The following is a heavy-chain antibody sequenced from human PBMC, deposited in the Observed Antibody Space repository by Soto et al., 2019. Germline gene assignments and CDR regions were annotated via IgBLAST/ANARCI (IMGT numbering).Heavy chain of an antibody. Sequence: EVQLVESAGGLIQPGGSLRLACVASGFTFSGDWMHWVRQVPGKGLVWVSRISPDGTTTYYADSVKGRFTISRDNAKNTLYLQMNGLRADDTAVYYCSRGRSPYYGYLDPWGPGTLVTVSS. CDR3: SRGRSPYYGYLDP. CDR2: ISPDGTTT. V-gene: IGHV3-74*01. D-gene: IGHD3-3*01. J-gene: IGHJ5*02. CDR1: GFTFSGDW.